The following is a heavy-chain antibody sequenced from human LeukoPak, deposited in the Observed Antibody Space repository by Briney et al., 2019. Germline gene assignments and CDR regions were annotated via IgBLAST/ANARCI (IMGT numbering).Heavy chain of an antibody. CDR1: GVSFNDYY. CDR2: INHSGYT. D-gene: IGHD4-17*01. CDR3: TRMTTGHDY. V-gene: IGHV4-34*01. J-gene: IGHJ4*02. Sequence: SETLSLACAVSGVSFNDYYWSWVRQTPGKGLEWIGEINHSGYTNDSPSLKSRVTISIDTSRKQFSLNLRSVTVADAGIYYCTRMTTGHDYWGQGTLVTVSS.